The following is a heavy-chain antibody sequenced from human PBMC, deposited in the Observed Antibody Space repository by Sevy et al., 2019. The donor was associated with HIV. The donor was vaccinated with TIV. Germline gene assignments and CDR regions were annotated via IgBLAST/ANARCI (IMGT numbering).Heavy chain of an antibody. Sequence: ASVKVSCKASGGTVSTYSLNWVRQAPGQGLEWMGGIIPISDTAHYAEKFQGRVTITADESTSTTYMEIRSLRSEDTAVYYCARSISYGLESWGQETLVTVSS. J-gene: IGHJ4*02. D-gene: IGHD3-10*01. CDR1: GGTVSTYS. CDR2: IIPISDTA. V-gene: IGHV1-69*13. CDR3: ARSISYGLES.